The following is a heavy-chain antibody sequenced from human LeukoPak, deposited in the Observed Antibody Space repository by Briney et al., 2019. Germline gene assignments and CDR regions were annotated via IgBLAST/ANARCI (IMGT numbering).Heavy chain of an antibody. V-gene: IGHV4-39*01. CDR2: LLYTGNT. J-gene: IGHJ4*02. Sequence: PSETLSLTCTVAGGSISSSFHYWDWIRQAPGKGLEWMGSLLYTGNTWYNPSLKSRITMSVDTSKNQFSLRLSSVNAADTALYYCARRGSGNGGTYAGMDVWGQGTLATVSS. CDR1: GGSISSSFHY. CDR3: ARRGSGNGGTYAGMDV. D-gene: IGHD2-15*01.